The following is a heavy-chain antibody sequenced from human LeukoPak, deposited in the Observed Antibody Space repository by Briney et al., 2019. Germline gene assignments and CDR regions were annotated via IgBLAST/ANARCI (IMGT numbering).Heavy chain of an antibody. Sequence: SGPTLVKPTQTLTLTCTFSGFSLSTSGVGVGWIRQPPGKALEWLALIYWDDDKRYSPSLKSRLTITKDPSKSQVVLTMTNMDPVDTATYYCAHTLEDTAMVKGDAFDIWGQGTMVTVSS. V-gene: IGHV2-5*02. CDR1: GFSLSTSGVG. D-gene: IGHD5-18*01. CDR3: AHTLEDTAMVKGDAFDI. CDR2: IYWDDDK. J-gene: IGHJ3*02.